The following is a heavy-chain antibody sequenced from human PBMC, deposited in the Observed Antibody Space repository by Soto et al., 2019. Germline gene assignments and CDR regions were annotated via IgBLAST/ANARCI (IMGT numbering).Heavy chain of an antibody. Sequence: PSETLSLTCAVSGGSISSSNWWSWVRQPPGKGLEWIGEIYHSGSTNYNPSLKSRVTISVDKSKNQFSLKLSSVTAADTAVYYCARVTMIVVVSNYYYYGMDVWGQGTTVTVSS. J-gene: IGHJ6*02. CDR2: IYHSGST. D-gene: IGHD3-22*01. CDR1: GGSISSSNW. V-gene: IGHV4-4*02. CDR3: ARVTMIVVVSNYYYYGMDV.